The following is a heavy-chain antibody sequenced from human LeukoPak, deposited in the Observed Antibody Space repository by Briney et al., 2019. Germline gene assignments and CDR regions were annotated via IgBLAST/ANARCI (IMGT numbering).Heavy chain of an antibody. CDR1: GGTFSSYA. J-gene: IGHJ3*02. D-gene: IGHD3-3*01. Sequence: SVKVSCKASGGTFSSYAISWVRQNPRQGLECMGRIIPILGIANYAQKFQGRVTITADKSASTAYMELSSLRSEDTAVYYCASGTDFWSGYQTMDVFDIWGQGTMVTVSS. CDR2: IIPILGIA. V-gene: IGHV1-69*04. CDR3: ASGTDFWSGYQTMDVFDI.